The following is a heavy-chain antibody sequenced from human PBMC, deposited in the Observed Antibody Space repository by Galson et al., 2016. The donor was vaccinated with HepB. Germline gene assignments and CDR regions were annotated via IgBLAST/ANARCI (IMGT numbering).Heavy chain of an antibody. J-gene: IGHJ3*02. V-gene: IGHV3-11*01. CDR3: ARWGEAAAGPDAFDM. D-gene: IGHD6-13*01. CDR2: ITKGGGGT. CDR1: SFTFSAYH. Sequence: SLRLSRAASSFTFSAYHMSWIRQAPGKGLEWISYITKGGGGTYYAESVKGRFTISRDKAQNPPNLQMTSLTAEDTAVYYCARWGEAAAGPDAFDMWGQGTMVTVSS.